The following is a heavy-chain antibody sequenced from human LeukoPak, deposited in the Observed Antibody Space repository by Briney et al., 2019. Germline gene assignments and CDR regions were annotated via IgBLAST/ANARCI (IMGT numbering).Heavy chain of an antibody. CDR2: IKQDGSEK. Sequence: GGSLRLSCAASGFTFSSYWMSWVRQAPGKGLEWAANIKQDGSEKYYVDSVKGRFTISRDNAKNSLYLQMNSLRAEDTAVYYCARLDYYDSSGSPHFNYYYYYGMDVWGQGTTVTVSS. CDR1: GFTFSSYW. D-gene: IGHD3-22*01. V-gene: IGHV3-7*04. J-gene: IGHJ6*02. CDR3: ARLDYYDSSGSPHFNYYYYYGMDV.